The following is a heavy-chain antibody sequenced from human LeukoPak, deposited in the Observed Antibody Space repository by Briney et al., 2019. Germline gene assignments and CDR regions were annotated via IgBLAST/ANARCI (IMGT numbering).Heavy chain of an antibody. CDR1: GGSISSSSYY. V-gene: IGHV4-39*01. J-gene: IGHJ4*02. D-gene: IGHD2-21*02. Sequence: SETLSLTCTVSGGSISSSSYYWGWIRQPPGKGLEWIGSIYYSGSIYYNPSLKSRVTISVDTSKNQFSLKLSSVTAADTAVYYCARRKAYCGGDCYPYDYWGQGTLVTVSS. CDR2: IYYSGSI. CDR3: ARRKAYCGGDCYPYDY.